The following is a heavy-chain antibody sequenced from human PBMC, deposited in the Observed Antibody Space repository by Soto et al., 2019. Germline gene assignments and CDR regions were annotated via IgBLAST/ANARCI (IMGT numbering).Heavy chain of an antibody. D-gene: IGHD3-22*01. CDR1: NDSISSYY. Sequence: SETLSLTCPVSNDSISSYYWNWVRQPPGKGLEWIGYISYSGITKYNPSLKSRVTISLDTSKNQFSLRLNSVTAADTAIYYCARARGFSGFYPFFDSWGQGTLVTVSS. CDR3: ARARGFSGFYPFFDS. J-gene: IGHJ4*02. V-gene: IGHV4-59*01. CDR2: ISYSGIT.